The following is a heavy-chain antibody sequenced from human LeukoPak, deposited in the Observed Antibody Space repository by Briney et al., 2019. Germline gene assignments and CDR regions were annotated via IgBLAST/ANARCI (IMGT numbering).Heavy chain of an antibody. CDR1: GFTVSSNY. D-gene: IGHD3-10*02. J-gene: IGHJ6*04. CDR3: AELGITMIGGV. V-gene: IGHV3-53*01. CDR2: IYSGGST. Sequence: GGSLRLSCAASGFTVSSNYMSWVRQAPGKGLEWVSVIYSGGSTYYADPVKGRFTISRDTSKNTLFLQMNSLRAEDTAVYYCAELGITMIGGVWGKGTTVTISS.